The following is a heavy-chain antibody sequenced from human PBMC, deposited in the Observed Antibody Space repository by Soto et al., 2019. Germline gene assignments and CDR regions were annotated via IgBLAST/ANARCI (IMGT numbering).Heavy chain of an antibody. V-gene: IGHV3-73*02. CDR1: GFTFSGSA. D-gene: IGHD3-10*01. CDR3: TSFITMVRGVTPNWFHP. CDR2: IRSKANSYAT. Sequence: EVPLVESGGGLVQPGGSLKLSCAASGFTFSGSAMHWVRQASGKGLEWVGRIRSKANSYATAYAASVKGRFTISRDDSKNTAYLQMNSLKTEDTAVYYCTSFITMVRGVTPNWFHPWGQGTLVTVSS. J-gene: IGHJ5*02.